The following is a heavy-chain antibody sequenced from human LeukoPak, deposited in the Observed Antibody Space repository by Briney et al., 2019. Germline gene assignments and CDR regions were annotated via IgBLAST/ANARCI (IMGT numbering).Heavy chain of an antibody. CDR3: AKDAANIRYYFDY. CDR2: ISGSGGST. CDR1: GFTFSRYA. D-gene: IGHD4/OR15-4a*01. V-gene: IGHV3-23*01. Sequence: PGRSLRLSCAASGFTFSRYAMSWVRQAPGKGLEWVSAISGSGGSTYYADSVKGRFTISRDNSKNTLYLQMTSLRAEDTAVYYCAKDAANIRYYFDYWGQGTLVTVSS. J-gene: IGHJ4*02.